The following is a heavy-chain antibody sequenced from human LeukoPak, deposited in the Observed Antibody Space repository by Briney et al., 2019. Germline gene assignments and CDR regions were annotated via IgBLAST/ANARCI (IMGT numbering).Heavy chain of an antibody. Sequence: SETLPLTCTVSGGSISSSSYYWGWVRQPPGKGLEWIGSIYYSGSTYYNPSLKSRVTISVDTSKNQFSLKLSSVTAADTAVYYCARIRIRYSSGWYPFDYWGQGTLVTVSS. CDR3: ARIRIRYSSGWYPFDY. CDR2: IYYSGST. J-gene: IGHJ4*02. V-gene: IGHV4-39*01. CDR1: GGSISSSSYY. D-gene: IGHD6-19*01.